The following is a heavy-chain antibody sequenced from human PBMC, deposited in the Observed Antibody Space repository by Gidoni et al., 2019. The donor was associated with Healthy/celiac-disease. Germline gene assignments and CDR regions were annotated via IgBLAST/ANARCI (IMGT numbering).Heavy chain of an antibody. J-gene: IGHJ4*02. V-gene: IGHV3-48*01. CDR3: ARETNCGGDCYAFDY. D-gene: IGHD2-21*01. Sequence: EVQLVESGGGLVQPGGSLRLSCAAPGFTFSSYSMNWVRQAPGKGLEWVSYISSSSSTIYYADSVKGRFTISRDNAKNSLYLQMNSLRAEDTAVYYCARETNCGGDCYAFDYWGQGTLVTVSS. CDR1: GFTFSSYS. CDR2: ISSSSSTI.